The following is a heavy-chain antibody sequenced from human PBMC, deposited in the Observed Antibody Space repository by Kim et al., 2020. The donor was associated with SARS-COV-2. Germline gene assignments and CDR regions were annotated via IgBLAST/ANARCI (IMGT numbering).Heavy chain of an antibody. V-gene: IGHV4-59*01. CDR3: ARNWNFDY. Sequence: SGSTNYNPSRKSRVTISVDTSKNQFSLKLSSVTAADTAVYYCARNWNFDYWGQGTLVTVSS. CDR2: SGST. D-gene: IGHD1-1*01. J-gene: IGHJ4*02.